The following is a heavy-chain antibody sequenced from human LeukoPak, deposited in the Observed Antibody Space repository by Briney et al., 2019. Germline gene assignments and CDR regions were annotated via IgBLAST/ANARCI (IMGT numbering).Heavy chain of an antibody. CDR1: GYTFTSYD. CDR2: RNPNSGNT. D-gene: IGHD2/OR15-2a*01. CDR3: ARGNRGADAFDI. Sequence: ASVNLSCKASGYTFTSYDNNWVRQPTGQGLEWMGWRNPNSGNTGNAQKFQGRVTMTRNNSISTAYMELSRLRSEDTAVYYCARGNRGADAFDIWGQGTMVTVSS. J-gene: IGHJ3*02. V-gene: IGHV1-8*01.